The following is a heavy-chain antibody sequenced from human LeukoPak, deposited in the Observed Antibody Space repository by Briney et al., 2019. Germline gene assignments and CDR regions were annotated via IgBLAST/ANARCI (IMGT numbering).Heavy chain of an antibody. CDR2: INHSGST. V-gene: IGHV4-34*01. J-gene: IGHJ4*02. D-gene: IGHD5-24*01. Sequence: SETLSLTCAVYGGSFSGYYWSWIRQPPGKGLEWIGEINHSGSTNYNPSLKSRVTMSVDTSKNQFSLKLSSVTAADTAVYYCARLLEGEMATSNFDYWGQGTLVTVSS. CDR1: GGSFSGYY. CDR3: ARLLEGEMATSNFDY.